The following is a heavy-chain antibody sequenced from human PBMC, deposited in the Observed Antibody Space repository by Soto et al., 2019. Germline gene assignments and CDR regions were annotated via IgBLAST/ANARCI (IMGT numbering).Heavy chain of an antibody. J-gene: IGHJ1*01. CDR1: GAYISDFS. CDR2: ITVNGKT. CDR3: ARESGQNWTYEAH. V-gene: IGHV4-4*07. D-gene: IGHD1-7*01. Sequence: QVQQLESGPGLVKPWDTLSLTCTASGAYISDFSWSWIRQPAGMGLEWIRRITVNGKTHHNPTFTSRVTMSMDTSRNQFSLNLQSAPAADTALYYCARESGQNWTYEAHWGQGTLVTVSS.